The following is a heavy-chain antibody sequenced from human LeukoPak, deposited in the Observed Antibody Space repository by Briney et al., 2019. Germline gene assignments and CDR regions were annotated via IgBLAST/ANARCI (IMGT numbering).Heavy chain of an antibody. Sequence: GGSLRLSCAGSGFSFSSYGMHWVRQAPGEGLEWMAFIRSDGSNKYYADSVKGRFAISRDNSKNTLYLQMNSLRAEDTAVYYCAKFLTGEYVRAFDVWGQGTMVTVSS. CDR2: IRSDGSNK. V-gene: IGHV3-30*02. D-gene: IGHD3-10*02. CDR3: AKFLTGEYVRAFDV. J-gene: IGHJ3*01. CDR1: GFSFSSYG.